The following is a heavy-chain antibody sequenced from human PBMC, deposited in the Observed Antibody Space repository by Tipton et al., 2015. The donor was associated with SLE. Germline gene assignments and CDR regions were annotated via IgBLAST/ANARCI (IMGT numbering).Heavy chain of an antibody. Sequence: TLSLTCTVSGDSIRRSNYYWGWIRQPPGKGLEWIGSIFRSGSTLDNPSLKSRVTISVDTSKNQFFLKLASVAAADTAVYYCARHFGPSDQFFDPRGQGTLVTVSS. D-gene: IGHD3/OR15-3a*01. V-gene: IGHV4-39*01. CDR3: ARHFGPSDQFFDP. CDR1: GDSIRRSNYY. CDR2: IFRSGST. J-gene: IGHJ5*02.